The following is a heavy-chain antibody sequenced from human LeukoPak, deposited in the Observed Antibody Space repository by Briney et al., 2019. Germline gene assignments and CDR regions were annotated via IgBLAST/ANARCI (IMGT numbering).Heavy chain of an antibody. V-gene: IGHV3-23*01. J-gene: IGHJ4*02. D-gene: IGHD7-27*01. CDR2: ISGNGGKT. CDR3: AKDLNWGLDY. Sequence: GSPRLSCAASGFTFSTYGMSWVRQAPGKGLEWVSAISGNGGKTYYADSVKGRFTISRDNSKNTLYLQMNSLSADDTAVYYCAKDLNWGLDYWGQGTLVTVSS. CDR1: GFTFSTYG.